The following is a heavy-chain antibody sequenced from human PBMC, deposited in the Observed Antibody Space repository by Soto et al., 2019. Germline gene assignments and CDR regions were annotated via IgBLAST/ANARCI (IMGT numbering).Heavy chain of an antibody. Sequence: KPSETLSLTCTVSGGSISSSSYYWGWIRQPPGKGLEWIGSIYYSGSTYYNPSLKSRVTISVDTSKNQFSLKLSSVTAADTAVYYCARHAYYDILTENSITWFDPWGQGTLVTVSS. CDR3: ARHAYYDILTENSITWFDP. D-gene: IGHD3-9*01. J-gene: IGHJ5*02. CDR1: GGSISSSSYY. CDR2: IYYSGST. V-gene: IGHV4-39*01.